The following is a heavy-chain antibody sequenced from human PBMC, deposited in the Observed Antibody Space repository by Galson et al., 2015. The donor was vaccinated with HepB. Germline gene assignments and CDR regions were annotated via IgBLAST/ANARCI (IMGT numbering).Heavy chain of an antibody. CDR2: INHIGGT. CDR3: ARGTLRYYYGSGSPSYYMDV. Sequence: TLSLTCTVSGGSISSGDYFWSWIRQHPGKGLEWIGYINHIGGTYYNPSLKSRVSISVDTSNNQFSLRLRSVTAADTAVHYCARGTLRYYYGSGSPSYYMDVWGKGTTVTVSS. CDR1: GGSISSGDYF. V-gene: IGHV4-31*03. D-gene: IGHD3-10*01. J-gene: IGHJ6*03.